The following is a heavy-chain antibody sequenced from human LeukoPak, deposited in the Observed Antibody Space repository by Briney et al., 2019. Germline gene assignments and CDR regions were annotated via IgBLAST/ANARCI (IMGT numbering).Heavy chain of an antibody. CDR2: IYHSGST. D-gene: IGHD5-18*01. V-gene: IGHV4-30-2*05. CDR3: ARTTMAYQGDAFDI. J-gene: IGHJ3*02. Sequence: PSETLSLTCTVSGGSISSGGYYWSWIQQPPGKGLEWIGYIYHSGSTYYNPSLKSRVTISVDTSKNQFSLKLSSVTAADTAVYYCARTTMAYQGDAFDIWGQGTMVTVSS. CDR1: GGSISSGGYY.